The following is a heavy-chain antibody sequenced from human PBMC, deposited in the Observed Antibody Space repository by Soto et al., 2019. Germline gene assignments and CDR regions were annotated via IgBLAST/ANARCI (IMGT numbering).Heavy chain of an antibody. V-gene: IGHV3-33*01. J-gene: IGHJ6*02. CDR2: MLYGRSHT. CDR1: GFTFSSYA. Sequence: QAHVVESGGGVVQPGGSLRLSCSASGFTFSSYAMHWVRQAPGKGLAWVALMLYGRSHTYYAEYVKGRFNISRDESKTMLFLQMIGMRAEDKAVYYCSRDRSRRNGYYSVIKVLCQGTRVTVS. D-gene: IGHD2-21*01. CDR3: SRDRSRRNGYYSVIKV.